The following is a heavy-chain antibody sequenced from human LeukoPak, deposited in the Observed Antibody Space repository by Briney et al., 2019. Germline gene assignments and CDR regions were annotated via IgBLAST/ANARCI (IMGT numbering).Heavy chain of an antibody. Sequence: GGSLRLSCAASGFTFSSYGMHWVRQAPGKGLEWVAVISYDGSNKYYADSVKGRFTISRDNSKNTLYLQMNSLRAEDTAVYYCAKGERPPDYWGQGTLVTVSS. J-gene: IGHJ4*02. D-gene: IGHD1-1*01. V-gene: IGHV3-30*18. CDR3: AKGERPPDY. CDR1: GFTFSSYG. CDR2: ISYDGSNK.